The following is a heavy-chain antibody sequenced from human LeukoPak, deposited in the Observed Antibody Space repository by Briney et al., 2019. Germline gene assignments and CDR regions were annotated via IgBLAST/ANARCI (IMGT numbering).Heavy chain of an antibody. V-gene: IGHV4-61*02. CDR2: IYTSGST. CDR1: GGSISSGSYY. Sequence: SQTLSLTCTVSGGSISSGSYYWSWIRQPAGKGLEWIGRIYTSGSTNYNPSLKSRVTISVDTSKNQFSLKLSSVTAADTAVYYCARVGTIAASFDIWGQGTMVTVSS. CDR3: ARVGTIAASFDI. D-gene: IGHD6-13*01. J-gene: IGHJ3*02.